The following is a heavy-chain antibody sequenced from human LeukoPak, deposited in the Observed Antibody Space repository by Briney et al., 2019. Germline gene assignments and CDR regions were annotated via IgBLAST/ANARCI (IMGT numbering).Heavy chain of an antibody. CDR2: VNSNGRSA. CDR3: TRGYSTRHFPFDS. CDR1: GFNFDDYG. D-gene: IGHD6-13*01. V-gene: IGHV3-20*04. Sequence: GGSLRLSCAASGFNFDDYGMTWVRQIPGKGLEWVAGVNSNGRSAGYAASVKGRFTISRDNAKNSLYLEMGSLRLEDTAFYYCTRGYSTRHFPFDSWGQGTLVTVSS. J-gene: IGHJ4*02.